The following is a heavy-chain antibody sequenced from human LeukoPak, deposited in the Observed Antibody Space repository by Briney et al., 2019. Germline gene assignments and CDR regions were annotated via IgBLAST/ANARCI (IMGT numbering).Heavy chain of an antibody. D-gene: IGHD6-6*01. CDR2: ISAYNGNT. V-gene: IGHV1-18*01. CDR1: GYTFTSYG. Sequence: GASVKVSCKASGYTFTSYGISWVRQAPGLGLEWMGWISAYNGNTNYAQKLQGRVTMTTDTSTSTAYMELRSLRSDDTAVYYCARDLRMYSSSSSGFVYWGQGTLVTVSS. CDR3: ARDLRMYSSSSSGFVY. J-gene: IGHJ4*02.